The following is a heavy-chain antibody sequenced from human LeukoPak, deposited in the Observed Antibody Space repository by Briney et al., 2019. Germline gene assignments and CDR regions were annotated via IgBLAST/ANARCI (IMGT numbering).Heavy chain of an antibody. D-gene: IGHD2-21*02. CDR3: ARSLLPYYYMDV. CDR2: IYTSGST. Sequence: PSETLSLTCTVSGGSISSGSYYWSWIRQPAGKGLEWIGRIYTSGSTNYNPSLKSRVTISVDTSKNQFSLKLSSVTAADTAVYYCARSLLPYYYMDVWGKGTTVTVSS. J-gene: IGHJ6*03. CDR1: GGSISSGSYY. V-gene: IGHV4-61*02.